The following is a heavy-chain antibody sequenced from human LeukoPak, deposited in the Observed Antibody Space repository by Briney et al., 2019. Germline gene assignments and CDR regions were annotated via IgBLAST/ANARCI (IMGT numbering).Heavy chain of an antibody. CDR3: ARGRFTGGGFGELHD. CDR2: ISHSGRT. D-gene: IGHD3-10*01. Sequence: SETLSLTCTVYDGSFSSYYWSWIRQPPGQGLEWIGEISHSGRTNYNPSLKSRVTISVDTSKNQLSLQMRSVTAADTAVYYCARGRFTGGGFGELHDWGQGTPVTVSS. J-gene: IGHJ4*02. CDR1: DGSFSSYY. V-gene: IGHV4-34*01.